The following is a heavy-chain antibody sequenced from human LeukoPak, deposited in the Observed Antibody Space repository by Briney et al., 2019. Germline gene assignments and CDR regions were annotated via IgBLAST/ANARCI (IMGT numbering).Heavy chain of an antibody. CDR3: AKGTYYYDSSGPWATGGYFDY. CDR1: GFTFDDYA. V-gene: IGHV3-9*01. Sequence: PGGSLRLSCAASGFTFDDYAMHWVRQAPGKGLEWVSGISWNSGSIGYADSVKGRFTISRDNAKNSLYLQMNSLRAEDTALYYCAKGTYYYDSSGPWATGGYFDYWGQGTLVTVSS. J-gene: IGHJ4*02. D-gene: IGHD3-22*01. CDR2: ISWNSGSI.